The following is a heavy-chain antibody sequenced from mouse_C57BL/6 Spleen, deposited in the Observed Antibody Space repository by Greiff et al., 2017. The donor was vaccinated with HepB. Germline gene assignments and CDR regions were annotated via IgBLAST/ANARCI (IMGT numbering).Heavy chain of an antibody. CDR3: AITVVDPWFAY. CDR2: INPNNGGT. Sequence: VQLQQSGPELVKPGASVKISCKASGYTFTDYYMNWVKQSHGKSLEWIGDINPNNGGTSYNQKFKGKATLTVDKSSSTAYMELRSLTSEDSAVYYCAITVVDPWFAYWGQGTLVTVSA. CDR1: GYTFTDYY. V-gene: IGHV1-26*01. D-gene: IGHD1-1*01. J-gene: IGHJ3*01.